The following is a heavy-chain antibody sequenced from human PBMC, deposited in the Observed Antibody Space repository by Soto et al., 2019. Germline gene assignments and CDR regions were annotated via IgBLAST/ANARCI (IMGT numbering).Heavy chain of an antibody. CDR3: AGGRDTVVRGGMNWFDP. J-gene: IGHJ5*02. Sequence: QVQLQQWGAGLLKSSETLSLTCAVYGGSFSGYYWNWLRQPPGEGLEWIGKIDQSGSTNYNPSLKSPVTMSVDPPRSQFSLKLTSGTAMDTAVYYCAGGRDTVVRGGMNWFDPWGQGTLVTVSS. V-gene: IGHV4-34*01. CDR1: GGSFSGYY. CDR2: IDQSGST. D-gene: IGHD3-10*01.